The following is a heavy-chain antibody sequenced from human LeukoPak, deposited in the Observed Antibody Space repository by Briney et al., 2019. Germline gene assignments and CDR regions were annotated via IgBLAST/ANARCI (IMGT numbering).Heavy chain of an antibody. D-gene: IGHD6-13*01. V-gene: IGHV3-20*04. CDR2: INWNGGST. CDR1: GFTFDDYG. CDR3: AKDPYSSSWYEFDY. J-gene: IGHJ4*02. Sequence: GGSLRLSCAASGFTFDDYGMSWVRQAPGKGLEWVSGINWNGGSTGYADSVKGRFTISRDNAKNSLYLQMNSLRAEDTAVYYCAKDPYSSSWYEFDYWGQGTLVTVSS.